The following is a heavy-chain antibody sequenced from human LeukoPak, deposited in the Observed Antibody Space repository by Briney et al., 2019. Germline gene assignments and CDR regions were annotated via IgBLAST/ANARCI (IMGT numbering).Heavy chain of an antibody. Sequence: GGSLRLSCAASGFTFSTYAMNWVRQAPGKGLEWVAVISYDGRQNYYADSVKGRFTISRDNSKNTLYLQMNSLRAEDTAVYYCARVNTYYYGMAFDIWGQGTMVTVSS. CDR3: ARVNTYYYGMAFDI. J-gene: IGHJ3*02. D-gene: IGHD3-10*01. V-gene: IGHV3-30*04. CDR1: GFTFSTYA. CDR2: ISYDGRQN.